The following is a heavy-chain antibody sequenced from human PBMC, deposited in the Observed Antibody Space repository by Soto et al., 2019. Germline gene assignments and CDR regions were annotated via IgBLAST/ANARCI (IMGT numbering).Heavy chain of an antibody. J-gene: IGHJ2*01. Sequence: QVHLVQSGAEVKKPGSSVKVSCKASGGSLNSYTISWVRQAPGQGLEWLGRVIPVLTMTNYAKKFQDRVTISADRTTSTAYKALSSLNSEDPAVFCCARTLGDGGGYGGGGGSDLWGRGTLVIVSS. V-gene: IGHV1-69*02. CDR2: VIPVLTMT. D-gene: IGHD2-15*01. CDR3: ARTLGDGGGYGGGGGSDL. CDR1: GGSLNSYT.